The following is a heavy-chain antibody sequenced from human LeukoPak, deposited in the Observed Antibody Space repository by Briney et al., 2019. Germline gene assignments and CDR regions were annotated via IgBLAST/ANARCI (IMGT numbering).Heavy chain of an antibody. CDR1: GYTLTSYY. V-gene: IGHV1-46*01. J-gene: IGHJ4*02. CDR2: INPSGGST. D-gene: IGHD6-13*01. CDR3: ARTYSSSDEFDY. Sequence: ASVKVSCKASGYTLTSYYIHWVRQAPGQGLEWMGIINPSGGSTTYAQKFQGRVAMTRDTSTSRVYMEVSSLRSEDTAVYYCARTYSSSDEFDYWGQGTLVTVSS.